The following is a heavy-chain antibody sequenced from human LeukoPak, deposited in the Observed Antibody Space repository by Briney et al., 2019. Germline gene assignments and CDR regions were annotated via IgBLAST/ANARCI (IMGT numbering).Heavy chain of an antibody. CDR3: ARDLVAAAGTNLVPGWFDP. J-gene: IGHJ5*02. V-gene: IGHV3-21*01. Sequence: NPGGSLRLSCAASGFTVSNYNMNWVRQAPGKGLEWVSSISSSSSYIYYADSVKGRFTISRDNAKNSLYLQMNSLRAEDTAVYYCARDLVAAAGTNLVPGWFDPWGQGTLVTVSS. CDR1: GFTVSNYN. D-gene: IGHD6-13*01. CDR2: ISSSSSYI.